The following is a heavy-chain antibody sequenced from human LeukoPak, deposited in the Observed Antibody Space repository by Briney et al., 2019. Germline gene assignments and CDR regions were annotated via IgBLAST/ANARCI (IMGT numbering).Heavy chain of an antibody. D-gene: IGHD2-15*01. V-gene: IGHV3-49*04. Sequence: GGSLRLFCTASGLTFGEYSMSCVRQAPGKGLEWVGFIRKQDGTTEYAASVRGRFTISRDESNRIAYLQMNSLKTEDTAVYHCNRWHISGVSYSNVWGQGTLVTVSS. J-gene: IGHJ4*02. CDR3: NRWHISGVSYSNV. CDR2: IRKQDGTT. CDR1: GLTFGEYS.